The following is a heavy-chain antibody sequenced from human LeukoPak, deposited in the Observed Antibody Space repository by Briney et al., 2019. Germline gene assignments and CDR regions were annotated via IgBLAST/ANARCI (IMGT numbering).Heavy chain of an antibody. CDR3: ARGYYDSSGYREFDY. Sequence: ASVKVSCKASGYTFTGYYMHWVRQAPGQGLEWMGWINPNSGGTNYAQKFQGRVTMTRDMSSSTVYMELSSLRSEDTAVYYCARGYYDSSGYREFDYWGQGTLVTVSS. CDR2: INPNSGGT. J-gene: IGHJ4*02. V-gene: IGHV1-2*02. D-gene: IGHD3-22*01. CDR1: GYTFTGYY.